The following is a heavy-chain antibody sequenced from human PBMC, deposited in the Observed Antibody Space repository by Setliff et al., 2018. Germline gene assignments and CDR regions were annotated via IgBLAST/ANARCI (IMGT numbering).Heavy chain of an antibody. CDR3: ATRIEGYSYGHHYFDY. D-gene: IGHD5-18*01. CDR2: IIHSGST. Sequence: PSETLSLTCAVYGGSFSGYYWSWIRQPPGKRLEWIGEIIHSGSTYYNPSLKSRVTISVDTSKNQFSLKLSSVTAADTAVYYCATRIEGYSYGHHYFDYWGQGTLVTVSS. CDR1: GGSFSGYY. V-gene: IGHV4-34*12. J-gene: IGHJ4*02.